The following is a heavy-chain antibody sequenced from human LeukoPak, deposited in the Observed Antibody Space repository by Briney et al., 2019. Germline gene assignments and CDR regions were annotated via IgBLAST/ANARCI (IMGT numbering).Heavy chain of an antibody. D-gene: IGHD3-22*01. V-gene: IGHV3-9*03. CDR2: ISWNSGSI. Sequence: PGRSLRLSCAASGFTFDDYAMHWVRQAPGKGLEWVSGISWNSGSIGYADSVKGRFTISRDNAKNSLYLQTNSLRAEDMALYYCAKAGSSGYYFDAFDIWGQGTMVTVSS. CDR3: AKAGSSGYYFDAFDI. J-gene: IGHJ3*02. CDR1: GFTFDDYA.